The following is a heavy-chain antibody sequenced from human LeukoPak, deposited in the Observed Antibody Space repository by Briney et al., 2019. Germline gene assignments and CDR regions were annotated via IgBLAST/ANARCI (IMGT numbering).Heavy chain of an antibody. Sequence: GGSLRLSCAASGFTFSSYAMSWVRQAPGKGLEWVSAISDSGGSTYYADSVKGRFTISRDNSKNTLYLQMNSLRAEDTAVYYCAKDSTPGVFGVVTFDYWGQGTLVTVSS. CDR1: GFTFSSYA. J-gene: IGHJ4*02. CDR3: AKDSTPGVFGVVTFDY. CDR2: ISDSGGST. V-gene: IGHV3-23*01. D-gene: IGHD3-3*01.